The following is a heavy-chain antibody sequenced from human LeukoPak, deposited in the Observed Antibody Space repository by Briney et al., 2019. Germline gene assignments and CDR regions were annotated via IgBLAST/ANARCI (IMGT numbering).Heavy chain of an antibody. CDR3: AKDRPVDTTLPHFDH. D-gene: IGHD5-18*01. J-gene: IGHJ4*02. Sequence: GGSLRLSCVVSGFSFYDYAMHWVRQGPGKALEWGSGISWDGNKVAYADSVKGRFTISRDNAKNSLYLQMTSLRPEDTAFYYCAKDRPVDTTLPHFDHWGRGTLVTVS. V-gene: IGHV3-9*01. CDR1: GFSFYDYA. CDR2: ISWDGNKV.